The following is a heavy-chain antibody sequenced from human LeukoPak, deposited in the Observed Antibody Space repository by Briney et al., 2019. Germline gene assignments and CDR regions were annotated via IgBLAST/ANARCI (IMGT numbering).Heavy chain of an antibody. CDR1: GGTFSSYA. J-gene: IGHJ3*02. D-gene: IGHD3-22*01. V-gene: IGHV1-69*13. CDR2: IIPIFGTA. Sequence: ASVKVSCKASGGTFSSYAISWVRQAPGQGLEWMGGIIPIFGTASYAQKFQGRVTITADESTSTAYMELSSLRSEDTAVYYCARTGDSGGLDAFDIWGQGTVVTVSS. CDR3: ARTGDSGGLDAFDI.